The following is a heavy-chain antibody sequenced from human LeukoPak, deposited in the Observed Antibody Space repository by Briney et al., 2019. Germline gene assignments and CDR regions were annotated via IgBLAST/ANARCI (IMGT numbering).Heavy chain of an antibody. Sequence: SQTLSLTCTVSGGSISSGGYYWNWIRQHPGKGLEWIGYIYYSGSTNYNPSLKSRVTISVDTSKNQFSLKLSSVTAADTAVYYCARLWSGYYYYGMDVWGQGTTVTVSS. CDR2: IYYSGST. V-gene: IGHV4-31*03. J-gene: IGHJ6*02. D-gene: IGHD3-3*01. CDR3: ARLWSGYYYYGMDV. CDR1: GGSISSGGYY.